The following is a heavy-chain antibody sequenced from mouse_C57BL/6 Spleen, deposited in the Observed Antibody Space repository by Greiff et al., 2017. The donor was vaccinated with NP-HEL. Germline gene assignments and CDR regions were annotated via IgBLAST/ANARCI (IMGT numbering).Heavy chain of an antibody. Sequence: QVHVKQSGAELVRPGASVTLSCKASGYTFTDYEMHWVKQTPVHGLEWIGAIDPETGGTAYNQKFKGKAILTADKSSSTAYMELRSLTSEDSAVYYCTRDYGSSYEEGYYAMDYWGQGTSVTVSS. CDR2: IDPETGGT. CDR1: GYTFTDYE. V-gene: IGHV1-15*01. CDR3: TRDYGSSYEEGYYAMDY. D-gene: IGHD1-1*01. J-gene: IGHJ4*01.